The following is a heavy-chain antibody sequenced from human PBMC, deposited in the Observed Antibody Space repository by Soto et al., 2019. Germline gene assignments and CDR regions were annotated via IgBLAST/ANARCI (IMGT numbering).Heavy chain of an antibody. V-gene: IGHV1-69*01. D-gene: IGHD3-16*01. CDR2: IIPIFGTA. CDR1: GGTFSSYA. Sequence: QVQLVQSGAEVKKPGSSVKVSCKASGGTFSSYAISWVRQAPGQGLEWMGGIIPIFGTANYAQKFQGRVTITADESTSTAYMELSSLRSEDTAVYYCARDAPVSFGGVIGEVGYCGMDVWGQGTTVTVSS. J-gene: IGHJ6*02. CDR3: ARDAPVSFGGVIGEVGYCGMDV.